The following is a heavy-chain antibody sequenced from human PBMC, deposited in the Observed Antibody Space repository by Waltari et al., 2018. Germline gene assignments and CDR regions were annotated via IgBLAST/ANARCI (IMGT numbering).Heavy chain of an antibody. CDR3: ALLRLGEYDTFEV. CDR2: ISYDGTNK. J-gene: IGHJ3*01. CDR1: GFSFRAYT. D-gene: IGHD4-17*01. Sequence: QVQLVESGGGVVQPGKSLRLSCAAAGFSFRAYTMHWVRQAPGKGLEWVAVISYDGTNKYYGDSVEGRFSISRLNSENTLNLQMDSLRPEDTALYYCALLRLGEYDTFEVWGQGTFVAVSS. V-gene: IGHV3-30*04.